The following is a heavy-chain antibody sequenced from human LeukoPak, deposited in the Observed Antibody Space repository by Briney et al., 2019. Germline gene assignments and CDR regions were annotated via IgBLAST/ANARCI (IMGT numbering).Heavy chain of an antibody. CDR1: GFTVSSNY. V-gene: IGHV3-66*01. Sequence: GGSLRLSCAASGFTVSSNYMSWVRQAPGKGLEWVSVIYSGGSTYYADSVKGRFTISRDNSKNTLYLQMNSLRAEDTAVYYCARVTYHDYGDYGAYGYWGQGTLVTVSS. J-gene: IGHJ4*02. D-gene: IGHD4-17*01. CDR2: IYSGGST. CDR3: ARVTYHDYGDYGAYGY.